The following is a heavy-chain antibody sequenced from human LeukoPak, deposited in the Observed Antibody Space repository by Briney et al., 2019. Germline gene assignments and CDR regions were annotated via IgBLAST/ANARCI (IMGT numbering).Heavy chain of an antibody. CDR3: ARDSTVTFDY. V-gene: IGHV4-4*02. D-gene: IGHD4-17*01. CDR1: GGSISSSNW. Sequence: PSETLSLTCAVSGGSISSSNWWSWVRQPPGKGLEWLGEIYHSGSTNYNPSLKSRVTIPVDKSKNQFSLKLSSVTAADTAVYHCARDSTVTFDYWGQGTLVTVSS. J-gene: IGHJ4*02. CDR2: IYHSGST.